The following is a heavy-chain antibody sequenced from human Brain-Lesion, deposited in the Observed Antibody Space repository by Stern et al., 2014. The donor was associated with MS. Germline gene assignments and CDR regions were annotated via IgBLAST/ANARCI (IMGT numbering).Heavy chain of an antibody. Sequence: QLMQSGAEVKKPGASVKVSCKVSGYTLTELSMHWVRQAPRKGLEWMGGFDPEDGETIYAQKFQGRVTMTEDTSTDTAYMELSSLRSEDTAVYYCATLSPGAGGNYYRHFDYWGQGTLVTVSS. CDR3: ATLSPGAGGNYYRHFDY. D-gene: IGHD1-26*01. CDR1: GYTLTELS. J-gene: IGHJ4*02. CDR2: FDPEDGET. V-gene: IGHV1-24*01.